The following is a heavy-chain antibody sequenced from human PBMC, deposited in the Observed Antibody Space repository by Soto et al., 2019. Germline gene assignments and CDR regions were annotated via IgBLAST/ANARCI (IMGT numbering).Heavy chain of an antibody. Sequence: QVQLQESGPGLVKPSETLSLTCTVSGGSISSYYWSWIRQPPGKGLEWIGYIYYSGSTNYNPSRKRRVTISVDTSKHQFSLKLSSVTAADTAVYYCAREGVSSSWYNYYGMDVWGQGTTVTVSS. CDR1: GGSISSYY. CDR2: IYYSGST. D-gene: IGHD6-13*01. CDR3: AREGVSSSWYNYYGMDV. V-gene: IGHV4-59*01. J-gene: IGHJ6*02.